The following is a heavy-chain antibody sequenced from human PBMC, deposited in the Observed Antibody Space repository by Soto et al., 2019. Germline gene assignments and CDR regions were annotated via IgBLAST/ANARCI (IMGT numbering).Heavy chain of an antibody. D-gene: IGHD3-3*01. Sequence: QVQLVQSGAEVKKPGSSVKVSCKASGGTFSSYAISWVRRAPGQGLEWMGGIIPIFGTANYAQKFQGRVTITADESTSTAYMELSSLRSEDTAVYYCARVRFLEWNYYYYYGMDVWGQGTTVTVSS. J-gene: IGHJ6*02. CDR1: GGTFSSYA. CDR3: ARVRFLEWNYYYYYGMDV. CDR2: IIPIFGTA. V-gene: IGHV1-69*01.